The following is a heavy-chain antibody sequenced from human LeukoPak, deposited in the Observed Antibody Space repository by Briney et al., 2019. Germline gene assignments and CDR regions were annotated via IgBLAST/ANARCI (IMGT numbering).Heavy chain of an antibody. Sequence: PGGSLRLXCAASGFTFSSYGMHWVRQAPGKGLEWVAFIRYDGSNKYYADSVKGRFTISRDNSKNTLYLQMNSLRAEDTAVYYCAKKGLGYDSSGYFIDYWGQGTLVTVSS. CDR1: GFTFSSYG. J-gene: IGHJ4*02. CDR3: AKKGLGYDSSGYFIDY. D-gene: IGHD3-22*01. V-gene: IGHV3-30*02. CDR2: IRYDGSNK.